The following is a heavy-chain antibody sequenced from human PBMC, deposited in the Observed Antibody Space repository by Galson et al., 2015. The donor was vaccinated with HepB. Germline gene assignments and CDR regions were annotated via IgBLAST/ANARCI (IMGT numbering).Heavy chain of an antibody. CDR3: ARGQYSGSYWTY. CDR2: INHSGST. D-gene: IGHD1-26*01. J-gene: IGHJ4*02. V-gene: IGHV4-34*01. CDR1: GGSFSGYY. Sequence: LSLTCTVYGGSFSGYYWRWIRQPPGKGLEWIGEINHSGSTNYNPTLKSRVTISVDTSKNQFSLKLSSVTAADTAVYYCARGQYSGSYWTYWGQGTLVTVSS.